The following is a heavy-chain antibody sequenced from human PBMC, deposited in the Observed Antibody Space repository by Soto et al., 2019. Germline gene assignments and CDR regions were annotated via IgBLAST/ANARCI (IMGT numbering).Heavy chain of an antibody. CDR1: GDTFTFYS. D-gene: IGHD3-10*01. V-gene: IGHV1-69*02. CDR2: INPILSMS. Sequence: QVQLVQSGAEVKRPGSSVKVSCKASGDTFTFYSLTWVRQAPGLGLEWMGRINPILSMSNYAQRFQGRLTMPSDKSTSTALMELSSLRSEDTAIYYFASSYGSVYRAFDYCGQGALVTVSS. J-gene: IGHJ4*02. CDR3: ASSYGSVYRAFDY.